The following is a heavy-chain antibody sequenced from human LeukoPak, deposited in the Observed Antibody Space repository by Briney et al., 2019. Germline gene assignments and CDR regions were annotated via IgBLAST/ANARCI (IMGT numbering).Heavy chain of an antibody. CDR3: ARVNSGRVMYYFDY. CDR1: GYSFTSNY. V-gene: IGHV1-3*01. D-gene: IGHD5-12*01. J-gene: IGHJ4*02. Sequence: ASVKVSCKVSGYSFTSNYIHWVRQAPGQRLEWMGWINAGNGNTKYSQKFQGRVTITRDTSASTAYMELSSLRSEDTAVYYCARVNSGRVMYYFDYWGQGTLVTVSS. CDR2: INAGNGNT.